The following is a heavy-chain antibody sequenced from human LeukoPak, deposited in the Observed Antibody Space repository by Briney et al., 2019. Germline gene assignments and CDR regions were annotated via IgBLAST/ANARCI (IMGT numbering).Heavy chain of an antibody. CDR3: ARTESFDC. CDR2: ISNASRFI. V-gene: IGHV3-21*01. J-gene: IGHJ4*02. Sequence: KTGGSLRLSCAASGFTFNTYNMNWVREAPGKGLEWVSSISNASRFIYYADSVKGRFTISRENAKNSLYLQMDSLRAEDTAVYYCARTESFDCWGQGTLVTVSS. CDR1: GFTFNTYN.